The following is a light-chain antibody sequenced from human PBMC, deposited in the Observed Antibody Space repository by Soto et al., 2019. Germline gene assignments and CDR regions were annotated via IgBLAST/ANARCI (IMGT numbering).Light chain of an antibody. V-gene: IGKV3-20*01. CDR2: DAS. Sequence: EIVLTQSPGTLSLSPGERATLSCRASQSVSSSSLAWYQHKPGQAPRLLMYDASSRATGIPDRFRGSGSGTGFTLTISRLEPEDFAVYFCHQYHSSTGTFGQGTRVEIK. CDR1: QSVSSSS. CDR3: HQYHSSTGT. J-gene: IGKJ1*01.